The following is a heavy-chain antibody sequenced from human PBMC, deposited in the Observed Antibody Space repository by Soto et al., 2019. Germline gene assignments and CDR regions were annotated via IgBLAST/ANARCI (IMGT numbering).Heavy chain of an antibody. D-gene: IGHD5-18*01. J-gene: IGHJ6*02. CDR1: GFTFSSYG. CDR2: IWYDGSNK. V-gene: IGHV3-33*01. CDR3: ARVLLGGYSYGLFDYYYGMDV. Sequence: PGGSLRLSCAASGFTFSSYGMHWVRQAPGKGLEWVAVIWYDGSNKYYADSVKGRFTISRDNSKNTLYLQMNSLRAEDTAVYYCARVLLGGYSYGLFDYYYGMDVWGQGTTVTVSS.